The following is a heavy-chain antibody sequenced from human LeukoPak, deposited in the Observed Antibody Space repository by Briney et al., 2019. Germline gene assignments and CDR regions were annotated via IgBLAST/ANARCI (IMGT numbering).Heavy chain of an antibody. CDR1: GYTFTSYG. J-gene: IGHJ4*02. CDR3: ARGERKKVATILFDY. CDR2: ISAYNGNT. D-gene: IGHD5-12*01. V-gene: IGHV1-18*04. Sequence: ASVKVSCKASGYTFTSYGISWVRQAPGQGLEWMGWISAYNGNTNYAQKLQGRVTMTTDTSTSTAYMELRSLRSDDPAVYYCARGERKKVATILFDYWGQGTLVTVSS.